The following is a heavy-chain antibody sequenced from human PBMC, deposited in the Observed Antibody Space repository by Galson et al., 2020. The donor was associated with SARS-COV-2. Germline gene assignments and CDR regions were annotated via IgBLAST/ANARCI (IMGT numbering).Heavy chain of an antibody. Sequence: GESLKISCAASGFTFSSYGMHWVRQAPGKGLEWVAVISYDGSNKYYADSVKGRFTISRDNSKNTLYLQMNSLRAEDTAVYYCARDGQWLGQGIFDYWGQGTLVTISS. CDR1: GFTFSSYG. CDR2: ISYDGSNK. V-gene: IGHV3-30*03. CDR3: ARDGQWLGQGIFDY. J-gene: IGHJ4*02. D-gene: IGHD6-19*01.